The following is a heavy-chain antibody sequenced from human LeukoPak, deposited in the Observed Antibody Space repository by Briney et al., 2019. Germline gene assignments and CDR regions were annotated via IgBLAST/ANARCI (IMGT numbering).Heavy chain of an antibody. V-gene: IGHV3-23*01. CDR3: AKDRRLLRELRDFDY. J-gene: IGHJ4*02. CDR2: ISGGGGTT. D-gene: IGHD1-26*01. CDR1: GVTFSSHG. Sequence: GGSLRLSCAASGVTFSSHGMSWVRQAPGKGLEWVSGISGGGGTTHYADSVKGRFTISRDNSKNTLYLQMDSLRAEDTAVYYCAKDRRLLRELRDFDYWGQGTLVTVSS.